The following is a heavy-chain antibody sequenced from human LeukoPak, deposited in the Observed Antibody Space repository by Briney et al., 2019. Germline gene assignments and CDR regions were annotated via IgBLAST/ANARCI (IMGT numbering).Heavy chain of an antibody. D-gene: IGHD2-15*01. CDR2: IYYTGST. CDR1: GGSITSYY. Sequence: SETLSLTCTVSGGSITSYYWSWIRQPPGKGLEWIGYIYYTGSTNYNPSLKSRVTISVDTSKNQFSLKLSAVSAADTAVYYCARVVVAAGSNWFDSWGQGTLVTVSS. J-gene: IGHJ5*01. CDR3: ARVVVAAGSNWFDS. V-gene: IGHV4-59*01.